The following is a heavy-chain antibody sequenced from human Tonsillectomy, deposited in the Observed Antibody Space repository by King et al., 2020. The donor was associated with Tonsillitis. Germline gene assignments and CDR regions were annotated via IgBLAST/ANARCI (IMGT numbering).Heavy chain of an antibody. CDR2: IYWNDDK. CDR1: GFSLSTSGVG. D-gene: IGHD4-17*01. Sequence: TLKESGPTLVKPTQTLTLTCTFSGFSLSTSGVGVGWIRQPPGKALEWLALIYWNDDKRYSPSLKSRLTNTTDTSKNQVVLTMTNMDTVDTATYYCAHSPDYGDYGGDAFDIWGQGTMVPVSS. V-gene: IGHV2-5*01. CDR3: AHSPDYGDYGGDAFDI. J-gene: IGHJ3*02.